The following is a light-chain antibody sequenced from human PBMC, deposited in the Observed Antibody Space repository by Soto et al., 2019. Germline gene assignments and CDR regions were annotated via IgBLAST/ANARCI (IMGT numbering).Light chain of an antibody. V-gene: IGKV3-20*01. CDR2: GAS. CDR1: QSFSNNY. Sequence: EIVLTQSPGTLSLSPGERATLCCRASQSFSNNYLAWYQQKPGQAHRLLIYGASNRATGIPDRFSGSGSGTDFILTISRLEPEDFATYYCQQSYSTPRTFGQGT. J-gene: IGKJ1*01. CDR3: QQSYSTPRT.